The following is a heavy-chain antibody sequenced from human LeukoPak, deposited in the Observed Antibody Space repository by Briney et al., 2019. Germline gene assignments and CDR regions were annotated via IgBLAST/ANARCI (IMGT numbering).Heavy chain of an antibody. D-gene: IGHD3-10*01. V-gene: IGHV3-74*01. CDR2: INIDGSK. CDR3: ARAGGSGWFDP. J-gene: IGHJ5*02. CDR1: GFTFRNYW. Sequence: GSLRLSCAASGFTFRNYWMHWVRQAPRKVLVWVSRINIDGSKRYADSVEGRFTISRDNAKNTLYLQMNSLRAEDTAVYYCARAGGSGWFDPWGQGTLVTVSS.